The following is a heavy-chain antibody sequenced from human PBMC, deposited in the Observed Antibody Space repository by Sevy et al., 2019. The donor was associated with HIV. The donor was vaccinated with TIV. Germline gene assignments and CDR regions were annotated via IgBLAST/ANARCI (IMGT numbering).Heavy chain of an antibody. D-gene: IGHD3-16*01. CDR1: GFTFSNYW. J-gene: IGHJ4*02. Sequence: GGSLRLSCAASGFTFSNYWMHWVRQVPGKGPTWVSNIRGDRTTTVYADSVKGRFTISRDNAKNTLYLQMNNLRAEDTATYYCARYAYDSNFDYWGQGTLVTVSS. V-gene: IGHV3-74*01. CDR3: ARYAYDSNFDY. CDR2: IRGDRTTT.